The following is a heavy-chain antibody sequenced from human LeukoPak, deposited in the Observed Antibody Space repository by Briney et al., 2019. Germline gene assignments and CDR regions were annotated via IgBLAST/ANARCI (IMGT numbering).Heavy chain of an antibody. Sequence: GGSLRLSCAASGFTFGDYWMSWLRQAPGKGLEWVSSISSSSSYIYYADSVKGRFTISRDNAKNSLYLQMNSLRAEDTAVYYCARDSGGSSSADYWGQGTLVTVSS. CDR3: ARDSGGSSSADY. D-gene: IGHD6-6*01. V-gene: IGHV3-21*01. CDR1: GFTFGDYW. J-gene: IGHJ4*02. CDR2: ISSSSSYI.